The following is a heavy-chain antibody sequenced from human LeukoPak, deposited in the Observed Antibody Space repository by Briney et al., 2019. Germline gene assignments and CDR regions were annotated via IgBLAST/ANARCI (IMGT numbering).Heavy chain of an antibody. V-gene: IGHV1-2*02. CDR1: GYTFTGYY. CDR2: INPNSGGT. D-gene: IGHD3-10*01. Sequence: ASVKVSCEASGYTFTGYYMHWVRQAPGQGLEWMEWINPNSGGTNYAQKFQGRVTMTRDTSISTAHMELSSLRSDDTAVYYCARVLSTIGYFDLWGRGTLVTVSS. CDR3: ARVLSTIGYFDL. J-gene: IGHJ2*01.